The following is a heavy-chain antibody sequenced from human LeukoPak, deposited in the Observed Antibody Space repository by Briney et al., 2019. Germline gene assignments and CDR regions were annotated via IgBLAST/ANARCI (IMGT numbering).Heavy chain of an antibody. CDR2: INHSGST. CDR3: ARKDSITMVREVIGYFDY. J-gene: IGHJ4*02. CDR1: GGSFSGYY. Sequence: SETLSLTCAVYGGSFSGYYWSWIRQPPGKGLEWIGEINHSGSTNYNPSLKSRVTISVDTSKNQFSLKLSSVTAADTAVYYCARKDSITMVREVIGYFDYWGQGTLVTVSS. V-gene: IGHV4-34*01. D-gene: IGHD3-10*01.